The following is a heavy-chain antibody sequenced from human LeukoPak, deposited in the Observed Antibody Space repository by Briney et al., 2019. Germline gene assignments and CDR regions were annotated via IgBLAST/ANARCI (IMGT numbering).Heavy chain of an antibody. CDR2: INPNSGGT. V-gene: IGHV1-2*02. Sequence: ASVKVSCKASANTLGYYIHWVRQAPGQGLEWMGWINPNSGGTNYAQKFQSRVTMTRDTSISTAYMEVSRLRSDDTAVYYCARLRSGYDSRDYWGQGTLVTVSS. CDR1: ANTLGYY. CDR3: ARLRSGYDSRDY. D-gene: IGHD5-12*01. J-gene: IGHJ4*02.